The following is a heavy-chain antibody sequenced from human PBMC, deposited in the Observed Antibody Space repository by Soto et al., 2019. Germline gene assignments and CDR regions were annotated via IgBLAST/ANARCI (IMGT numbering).Heavy chain of an antibody. Sequence: ASVKVSCKASGYTFTGYYMHWVRQAPGQGLEWMGWINPNSGGTNYAQKFQGWVTMTRDTSISTAYMELSRLRSDDTAVYYCARSPPLVSAAMWSPETNKYYYYYGMDVWGQGTTVTVSS. D-gene: IGHD2-2*01. CDR1: GYTFTGYY. CDR2: INPNSGGT. CDR3: ARSPPLVSAAMWSPETNKYYYYYGMDV. V-gene: IGHV1-2*04. J-gene: IGHJ6*02.